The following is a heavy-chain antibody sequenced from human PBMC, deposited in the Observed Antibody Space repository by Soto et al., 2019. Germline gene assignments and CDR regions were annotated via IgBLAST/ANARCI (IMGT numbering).Heavy chain of an antibody. D-gene: IGHD3-22*01. CDR3: ASWESYYYDSSGYSNQYYYGMDV. CDR2: ISSSGSTI. V-gene: IGHV3-48*03. J-gene: IGHJ6*02. CDR1: GFTFSSYE. Sequence: GGSLILSFAASGFTFSSYEMNWARQAPGKGLAWVSYISSSGSTIYYADSVKGRFTISRDNAKNSLYLQMNSLRAEDTAVYYCASWESYYYDSSGYSNQYYYGMDVWGQGTTVRVSS.